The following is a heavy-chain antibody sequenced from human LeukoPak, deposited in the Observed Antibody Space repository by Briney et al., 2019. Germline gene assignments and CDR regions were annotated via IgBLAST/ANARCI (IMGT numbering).Heavy chain of an antibody. V-gene: IGHV1-2*02. Sequence: ASVKVSRKASGYTFTGHYMHWLRQAPGQGLEWMGWIKPDTGVTYYAQNFQGRFTMATDTSISTVYMELSSLRSDDTAVYYCARDNNWGPDYWGQGTLVTVSS. J-gene: IGHJ4*02. D-gene: IGHD7-27*01. CDR1: GYTFTGHY. CDR2: IKPDTGVT. CDR3: ARDNNWGPDY.